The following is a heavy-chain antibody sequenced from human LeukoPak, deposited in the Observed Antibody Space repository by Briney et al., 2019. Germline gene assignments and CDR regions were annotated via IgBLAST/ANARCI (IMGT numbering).Heavy chain of an antibody. CDR3: AREKSYCGGDCYSDFDY. V-gene: IGHV1-69*13. Sequence: SVKVPCKASGGTFSSYAISWVRQAPGQGLEWMGGIIPIFGTANYAQKFQGRVTITADESTSTAYMELSSLRSEDTAVYYCAREKSYCGGDCYSDFDYWGQGTLVTVSS. D-gene: IGHD2-21*02. J-gene: IGHJ4*02. CDR2: IIPIFGTA. CDR1: GGTFSSYA.